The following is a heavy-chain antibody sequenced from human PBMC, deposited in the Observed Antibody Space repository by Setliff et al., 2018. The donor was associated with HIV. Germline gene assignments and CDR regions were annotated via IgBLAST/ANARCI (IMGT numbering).Heavy chain of an antibody. CDR3: ARDRGYYFDY. CDR1: GYTFTSYY. CDR2: IIPIFGTA. Sequence: SVKVSCKASGYTFTSYYLHWLRQAPGQGLEWMGGIIPIFGTANYAQKFQGRVTITADESTSTAYMELSSLRSEDTAVYYCARDRGYYFDYWGQGTLVTVSS. D-gene: IGHD3-16*01. J-gene: IGHJ4*02. V-gene: IGHV1-69*13.